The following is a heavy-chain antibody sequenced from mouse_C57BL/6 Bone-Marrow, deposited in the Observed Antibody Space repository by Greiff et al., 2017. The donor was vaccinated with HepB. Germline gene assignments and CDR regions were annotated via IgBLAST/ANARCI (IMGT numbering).Heavy chain of an antibody. V-gene: IGHV5-4*01. CDR3: SSDYRKSKSGAMDY. Sequence: EVHLVEFGGGLVKPGGSLKLSCAASGFTFSSYAMSWVRQTPEKRLEWVATISDGGSYTYYPDNVKGRFTISRDNAQNNLYLHMSHLKSEDTAMYYCSSDYRKSKSGAMDYWGQGTSVTVSS. CDR2: ISDGGSYT. CDR1: GFTFSSYA. J-gene: IGHJ4*01.